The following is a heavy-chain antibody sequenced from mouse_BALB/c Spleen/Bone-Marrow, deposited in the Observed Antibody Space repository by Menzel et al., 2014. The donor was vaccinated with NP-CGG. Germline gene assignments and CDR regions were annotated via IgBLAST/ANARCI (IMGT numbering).Heavy chain of an antibody. D-gene: IGHD2-4*01. V-gene: IGHV2-6-5*01. CDR1: GFSLTDCG. CDR3: DRISFDFDGCAY. J-gene: IGHJ3*01. CDR2: IWGGGGT. Sequence: VKLVESGPGLVAPSQSLSIACTVSGFSLTDCGVSWIRQPPGKGLEWLGVIWGGGGTYYNSALKSRLSLSKDNPKSHVFFKLNSLQTDDTDMYDWDRISFDFDGCAYWGQGTLVTVSA.